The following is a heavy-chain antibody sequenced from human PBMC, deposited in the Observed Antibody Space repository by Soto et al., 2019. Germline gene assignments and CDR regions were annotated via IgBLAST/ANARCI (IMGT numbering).Heavy chain of an antibody. CDR2: ISSSGSPK. Sequence: EVQLVESGGGSVQPGGSLRLSCAASGFTFSRYSMTWVRQAPGKGLEWVSYISSSGSPKYYADSVKGRFTISRDNAKNSLYLQMNSLRDEDTAVYYCARVYSYGMDVWGQGTTVTVSS. J-gene: IGHJ6*02. CDR3: ARVYSYGMDV. CDR1: GFTFSRYS. D-gene: IGHD2-8*01. V-gene: IGHV3-48*02.